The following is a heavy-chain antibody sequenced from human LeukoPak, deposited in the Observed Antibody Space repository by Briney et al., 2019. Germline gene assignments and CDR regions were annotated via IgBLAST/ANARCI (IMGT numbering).Heavy chain of an antibody. CDR3: ARDRGYFDN. CDR2: ITSSSNYI. V-gene: IGHV3-21*01. Sequence: PGGSLRLSCAASGFTFSIYSMNWVRQAPGKGLEWLSSITSSSNYIYYADSVKGRFTISNDNVQNSLYLQMNSLRAEDTAMYYCARDRGYFDNWGQGTLVTVSS. CDR1: GFTFSIYS. J-gene: IGHJ4*02.